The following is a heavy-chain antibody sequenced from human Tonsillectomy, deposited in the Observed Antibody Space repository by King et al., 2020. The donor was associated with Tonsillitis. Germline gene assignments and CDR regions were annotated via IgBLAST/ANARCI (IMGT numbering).Heavy chain of an antibody. CDR1: GFTFSSYA. CDR3: AKTTRLEDYYYGMDV. D-gene: IGHD1-1*01. J-gene: IGHJ6*02. Sequence: EVQLVESGGGLVQPGGSLRLSCAASGFTFSSYAMSGVRQAPGKGLGWVSAISGSGGSTYYVDSVKGRFTISRDNSKNTLYLQMNSLRAEDTAVYYCAKTTRLEDYYYGMDVWGQGTTVTVSS. V-gene: IGHV3-23*04. CDR2: ISGSGGST.